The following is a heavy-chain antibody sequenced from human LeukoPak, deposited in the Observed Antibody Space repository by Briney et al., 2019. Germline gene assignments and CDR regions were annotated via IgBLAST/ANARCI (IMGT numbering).Heavy chain of an antibody. CDR3: ARGSDRNWFDP. J-gene: IGHJ5*02. CDR2: INQSGST. Sequence: PSETLSLTCAVYGGSFSGYYWCWIRQPPGKGLEWIGEINQSGSTNYNPSLKSRVTISVDTSKNQFSLKLSSVTAADTAVYYCARGSDRNWFDPWGQGTLVTVSS. V-gene: IGHV4-34*01. CDR1: GGSFSGYY. D-gene: IGHD1-14*01.